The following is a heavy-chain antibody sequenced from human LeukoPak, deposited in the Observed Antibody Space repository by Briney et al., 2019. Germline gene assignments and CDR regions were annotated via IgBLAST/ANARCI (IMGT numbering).Heavy chain of an antibody. J-gene: IGHJ3*02. CDR1: GFTLSTYG. CDR3: AKKPGGSWEQTFDI. Sequence: PGGSLRLSCAASGFTLSTYGMHWVRQAPGKGLEWVAVIWYDGSNKYYADSVKGRLTISRDNSKNTLYLQMNSLRPEDTAVYYCAKKPGGSWEQTFDIWGQGTMVTVSS. D-gene: IGHD1/OR15-1a*01. V-gene: IGHV3-30*02. CDR2: IWYDGSNK.